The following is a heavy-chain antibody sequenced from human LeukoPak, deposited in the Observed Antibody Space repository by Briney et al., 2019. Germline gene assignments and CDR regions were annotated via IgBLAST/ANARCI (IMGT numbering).Heavy chain of an antibody. CDR2: IIPIFGTA. Sequence: SVKVSCKASGGTLSSYAISWVRQAPGQGLEWMGGIIPIFGTANYAQKFQGRVTITADESTSTAYMELSSLRSEDTAVYYCAREGPYSGSFDYWGQGTLVTVSS. D-gene: IGHD1-26*01. CDR3: AREGPYSGSFDY. V-gene: IGHV1-69*01. CDR1: GGTLSSYA. J-gene: IGHJ4*02.